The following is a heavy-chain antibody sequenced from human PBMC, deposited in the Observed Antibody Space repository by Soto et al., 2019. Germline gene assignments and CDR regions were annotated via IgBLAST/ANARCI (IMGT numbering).Heavy chain of an antibody. V-gene: IGHV3-30-3*01. CDR3: APAGGSHWNYFDY. CDR2: ISYDGSNK. J-gene: IGHJ4*02. Sequence: GSLRLSCAASGFTFSSYAMHWVRQAPGKGLEWAAVISYDGSNKYYADSVKGRFTISRDNSKNTLYLQMNSLRAEDTAVYYCAPAGGSHWNYFDYWGQGTLVTVSS. CDR1: GFTFSSYA. D-gene: IGHD1-26*01.